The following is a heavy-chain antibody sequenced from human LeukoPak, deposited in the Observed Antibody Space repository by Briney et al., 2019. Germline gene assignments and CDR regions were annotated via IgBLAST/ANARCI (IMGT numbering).Heavy chain of an antibody. CDR3: ARDQWLAYYYHGMDV. Sequence: GGSLRLSCAASGFXFSSYAITWVRQAPGKGLEWVSYITNNGTTIYYADSVKGRFTISRDNAENSLYLQMNSLRAEDTAIYYCARDQWLAYYYHGMDVWGQGTTVTVSS. J-gene: IGHJ6*02. V-gene: IGHV3-48*03. D-gene: IGHD6-19*01. CDR1: GFXFSSYA. CDR2: ITNNGTTI.